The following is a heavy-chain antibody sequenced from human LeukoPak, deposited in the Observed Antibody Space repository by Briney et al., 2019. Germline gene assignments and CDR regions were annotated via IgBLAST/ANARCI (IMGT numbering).Heavy chain of an antibody. V-gene: IGHV1-2*06. D-gene: IGHD2-15*01. CDR3: ARDLAMVVDYYYYYMDV. J-gene: IGHJ6*03. CDR2: INPNSGGT. CDR1: GYTFTCYY. Sequence: GASVKVSCKASGYTFTCYYMHWVRQAPGQGLEWMGRINPNSGGTNYAQKFQGRVTMTRDTSISTAYMELSRLRSDDTAVYYCARDLAMVVDYYYYYMDVWGKGTRSPSP.